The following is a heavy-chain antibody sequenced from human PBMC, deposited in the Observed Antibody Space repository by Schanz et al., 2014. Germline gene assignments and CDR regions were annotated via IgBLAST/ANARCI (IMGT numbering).Heavy chain of an antibody. Sequence: VQLVESGGALVKPGGSLRLSCAASGFSFRDACMSWVRQSPGKGLEWVGRIENNANGATTDYAAPVKGRFTVSRDDSRNTLYLQMNTLGTDDTALYYCTTFNNRDALYIWGQGTMVSVSS. CDR2: IENNANGATT. J-gene: IGHJ3*02. D-gene: IGHD1-20*01. V-gene: IGHV3-15*02. CDR1: GFSFRDAC. CDR3: TTFNNRDALYI.